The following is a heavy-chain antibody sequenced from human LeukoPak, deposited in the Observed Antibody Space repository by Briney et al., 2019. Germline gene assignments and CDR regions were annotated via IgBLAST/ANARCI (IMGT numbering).Heavy chain of an antibody. CDR2: INAGNGNT. CDR1: GYTFTSYA. D-gene: IGHD1-1*01. V-gene: IGHV1-3*01. CDR3: ARSQIPGTTTPSFDY. Sequence: ASVKVSCKASGYTFTSYAMHWVRQAPGQRLEWMGWINAGNGNTKYSQKFQGRVTITRDTSASTAYMELSSLRSEDTAVYYCARSQIPGTTTPSFDYWGQGTLVTVSS. J-gene: IGHJ4*02.